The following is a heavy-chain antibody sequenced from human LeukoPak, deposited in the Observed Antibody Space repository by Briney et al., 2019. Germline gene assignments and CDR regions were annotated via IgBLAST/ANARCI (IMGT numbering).Heavy chain of an antibody. Sequence: SVTLSLTCTVSSGSISSGDYLWSSIRQPPGKGVERIGYIYYSRSTHYNPSLKSRVTISVDTSKNQFSLKLSSGTAADTAVYYCAIDGFGRGRAFDIWGQGTMVTASS. J-gene: IGHJ3*02. CDR2: IYYSRST. CDR3: AIDGFGRGRAFDI. V-gene: IGHV4-30-4*01. CDR1: SGSISSGDYL. D-gene: IGHD3-10*01.